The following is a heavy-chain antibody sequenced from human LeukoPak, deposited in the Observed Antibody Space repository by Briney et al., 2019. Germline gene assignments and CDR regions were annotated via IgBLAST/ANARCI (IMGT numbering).Heavy chain of an antibody. CDR3: ARVSFDYGDYVEQYYFDY. Sequence: SETLSLTCTVSDGSINSYCWTWIRQPAGKGLEWLGQIYTSGRITYNPSLKSRVTMSLDTSENQFSLKLSSVTAADTAVYYCARVSFDYGDYVEQYYFDYWGQGTLVTVSS. J-gene: IGHJ4*02. CDR1: DGSINSYC. V-gene: IGHV4-4*07. CDR2: IYTSGRI. D-gene: IGHD4-17*01.